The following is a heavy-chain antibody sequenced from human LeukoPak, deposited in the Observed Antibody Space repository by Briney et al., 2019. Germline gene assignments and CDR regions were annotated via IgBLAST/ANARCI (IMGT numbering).Heavy chain of an antibody. Sequence: GGSLRLSCAASGLSVSSNYMSWVRQAPGKGLEWVSGLNSGGSTSYADSVKGRFTISRDDSKNTLYLQMNSLRTEDTAVYYCAKELTRPNRPVAGLNYWGQGTLVTVSS. CDR3: AKELTRPNRPVAGLNY. CDR1: GLSVSSNY. D-gene: IGHD6-19*01. J-gene: IGHJ4*02. V-gene: IGHV3-53*05. CDR2: LNSGGST.